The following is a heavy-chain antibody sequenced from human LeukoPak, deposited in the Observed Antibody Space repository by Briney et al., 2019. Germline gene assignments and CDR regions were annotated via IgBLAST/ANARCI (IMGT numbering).Heavy chain of an antibody. CDR2: ISSSGSTV. D-gene: IGHD5-24*01. CDR1: GFTFSDYY. J-gene: IGHJ3*02. V-gene: IGHV3-11*01. CDR3: AREMATNEAFDI. Sequence: GGSLRLSCAASGFTFSDYYMGWIRQAPGKGLEWVSYISSSGSTVSYADSVKGRFTISRDNAKNSLYLQMNSLRAEDTAVYYCAREMATNEAFDIWGQGTMVTVSS.